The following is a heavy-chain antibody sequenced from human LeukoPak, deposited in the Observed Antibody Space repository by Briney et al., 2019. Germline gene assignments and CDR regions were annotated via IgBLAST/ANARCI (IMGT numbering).Heavy chain of an antibody. V-gene: IGHV4-4*02. CDR3: ATAPILRGEGGEHYKYGMDV. CDR2: IYHNGTP. J-gene: IGHJ6*02. D-gene: IGHD2-2*02. Sequence: SGTLSPTCAVSVGSINSGNWWSWVRQSPGKGLEWIGEIYHNGTPNYNPSLKSRVTISADTFKNHFSLKMTSVTAADTAVYYCATAPILRGEGGEHYKYGMDVWGQGTTVIVSS. CDR1: VGSINSGNW.